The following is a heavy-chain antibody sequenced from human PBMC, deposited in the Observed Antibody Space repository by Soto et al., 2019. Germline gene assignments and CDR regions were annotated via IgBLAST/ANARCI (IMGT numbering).Heavy chain of an antibody. V-gene: IGHV1-69*01. D-gene: IGHD3-10*01. J-gene: IGHJ5*02. CDR2: IIKMYGPA. CDR3: SRDISKVRGVIGNRFAP. Sequence: QGPLVQSGAEVMKPWSSVTFSCKASGCTFSCYAIHWVRQAPGQGLDWMGGIIKMYGPAKYAKRLQGRVTITAHESTPTVDMEYSGLTSQETDVYFGSRDISKVRGVIGNRFAPWGHGTLVTVSS. CDR1: GCTFSCYA.